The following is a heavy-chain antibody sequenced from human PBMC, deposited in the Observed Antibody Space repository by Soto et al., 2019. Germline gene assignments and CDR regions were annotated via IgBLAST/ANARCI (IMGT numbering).Heavy chain of an antibody. V-gene: IGHV1-69*13. CDR2: IIPIFGTA. CDR1: GGTFSSYA. Sequence: SVKVSCKASGGTFSSYAISWVRQAPGQGLEWMGGIIPIFGTANYAQKFQGRVTITADESTSTAYMELSSLRSEDTAVYYCASTGGQNYDILTGYYPTYGMDVWGQGTTVTV. J-gene: IGHJ6*02. D-gene: IGHD3-9*01. CDR3: ASTGGQNYDILTGYYPTYGMDV.